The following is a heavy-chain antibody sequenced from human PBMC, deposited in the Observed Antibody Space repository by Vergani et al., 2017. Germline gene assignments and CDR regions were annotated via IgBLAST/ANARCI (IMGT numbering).Heavy chain of an antibody. Sequence: EVQLVESGGGLVKPGGSLRLSCAASGFTFSSYSMNWVRQAPGKGLEWVSSISSSSSYIYYADSVKGRFTISRDNAKNSLYLQMNSLRAADTAVYYCASGGQRFLEWLPPYYYYYYMDVWGKGTTVTVSS. J-gene: IGHJ6*03. D-gene: IGHD3-3*01. V-gene: IGHV3-21*01. CDR2: ISSSSSYI. CDR1: GFTFSSYS. CDR3: ASGGQRFLEWLPPYYYYYYMDV.